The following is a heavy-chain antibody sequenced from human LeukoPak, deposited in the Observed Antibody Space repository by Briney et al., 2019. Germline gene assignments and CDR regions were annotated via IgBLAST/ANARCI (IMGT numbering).Heavy chain of an antibody. Sequence: GGSLRLSCAASGFTFSSYAMNWVRQAPGKGLEWVSIISDSGTYYADSVKGRFTISRDNPKNTLYLQMNSLRAEDTALYYCAKDKFGYYGSGAAFDPWGQGTLVTVSS. J-gene: IGHJ5*02. CDR2: ISDSGT. CDR1: GFTFSSYA. V-gene: IGHV3-23*01. CDR3: AKDKFGYYGSGAAFDP. D-gene: IGHD3-10*01.